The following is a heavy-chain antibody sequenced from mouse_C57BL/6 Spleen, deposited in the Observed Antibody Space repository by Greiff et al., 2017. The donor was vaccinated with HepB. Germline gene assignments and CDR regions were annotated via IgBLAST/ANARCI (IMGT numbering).Heavy chain of an antibody. D-gene: IGHD1-1*01. Sequence: QVQLQQPGAELVKPGASVKLSCKASGYTFTSYWMQWVKQRPGQGLEWIGEIDPSDSYTNYNQKFKGKATLTVDTSSSTAYMQLSSLTSEDSAVYYCARFHSITTVPDYWGQGTTLTVSS. CDR1: GYTFTSYW. J-gene: IGHJ2*01. V-gene: IGHV1-50*01. CDR2: IDPSDSYT. CDR3: ARFHSITTVPDY.